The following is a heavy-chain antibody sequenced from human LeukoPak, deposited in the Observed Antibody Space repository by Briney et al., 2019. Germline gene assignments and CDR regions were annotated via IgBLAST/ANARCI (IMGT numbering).Heavy chain of an antibody. CDR2: INHSGST. CDR3: AREEYSSSPGYFDY. J-gene: IGHJ4*02. CDR1: GGSFSGYY. V-gene: IGHV4-34*01. Sequence: SETLSLTCAVYGGSFSGYYWRWIRQPPGKGLEWIGEINHSGSTNYNPSLKSRVTISVDTSKNQFSLKLSSVTAADTAVYYCAREEYSSSPGYFDYWGQGTLVTVSS. D-gene: IGHD6-6*01.